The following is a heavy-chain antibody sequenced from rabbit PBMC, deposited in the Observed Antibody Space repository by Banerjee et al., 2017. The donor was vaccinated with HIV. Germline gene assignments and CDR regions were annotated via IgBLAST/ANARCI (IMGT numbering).Heavy chain of an antibody. Sequence: QEQLEESGGDLVKPEGSLTLTCTASAFSFSNKYVMCWVRQAPGKGLEWIGCINTSSGSTYYASWAKGRFTISKTSSTTVTLQMTSLTAADTATYFCARDWAGSGGGRITFDLWGPGTLVTVS. CDR2: INTSSGST. J-gene: IGHJ4*01. V-gene: IGHV1S45*01. CDR1: AFSFSNKYV. D-gene: IGHD4-2*01. CDR3: ARDWAGSGGGRITFDL.